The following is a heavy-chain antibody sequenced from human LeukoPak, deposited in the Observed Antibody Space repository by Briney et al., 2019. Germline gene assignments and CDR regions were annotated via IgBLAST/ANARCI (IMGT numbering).Heavy chain of an antibody. Sequence: ASVKVSCKASGGTFISYAISWVRQAPAQGLEWMGGIIPIFGTANYAQKFQGRVTITADESTSTAYMELSSLRSEDTAVYYCARDDSSGYYYAYWGQGTLVTVSS. V-gene: IGHV1-69*01. CDR2: IIPIFGTA. D-gene: IGHD3-22*01. J-gene: IGHJ4*02. CDR3: ARDDSSGYYYAY. CDR1: GGTFISYA.